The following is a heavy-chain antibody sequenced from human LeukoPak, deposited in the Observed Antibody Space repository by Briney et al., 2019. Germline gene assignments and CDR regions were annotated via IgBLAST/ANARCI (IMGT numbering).Heavy chain of an antibody. CDR3: ASLYCRGGSCYSDY. CDR1: GGSFSGYY. J-gene: IGHJ4*02. V-gene: IGHV4-34*01. Sequence: SETLSLTCAVYGGSFSGYYWSWIRQPPGKGLEWIGEINHSGSTNYNPSLKSRVTISVDTSKNQFSLKLSSVTAADTAVYYCASLYCRGGSCYSDYWGQGTLVTVSS. CDR2: INHSGST. D-gene: IGHD2-15*01.